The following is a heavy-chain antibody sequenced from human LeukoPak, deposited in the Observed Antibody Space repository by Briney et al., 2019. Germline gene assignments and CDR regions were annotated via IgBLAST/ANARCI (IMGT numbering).Heavy chain of an antibody. CDR2: ISISSSNI. CDR1: GFRVSGYD. D-gene: IGHD3-9*01. V-gene: IGHV3-11*06. J-gene: IGHJ6*04. CDR3: AREYYGVIFSHYLDV. Sequence: GGSQRLSCAASGFRVSGYDLNWIRQAPGKGLEWIAYISISSSNIHYADSVRGRFTISRDNANNSLYLQLSSLRVEDTAVYYCAREYYGVIFSHYLDVWGKGTTVTVSS.